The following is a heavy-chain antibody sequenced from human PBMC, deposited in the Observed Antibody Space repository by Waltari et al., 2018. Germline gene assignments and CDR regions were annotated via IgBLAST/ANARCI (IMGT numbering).Heavy chain of an antibody. J-gene: IGHJ4*02. CDR1: GFSAGPYG. CDR3: AKDAFGNTYMDH. Sequence: QLQLVESGGGVVEPGKSLGPSWSASGFSAGPYGMPWVRQAPGRGREWVALLWFEGGDEYYADSVRGRFTISRDNSKNILYLHMDSLRVDDTAVYYCAKDAFGNTYMDHWGQGTLVTVSS. V-gene: IGHV3-30*18. D-gene: IGHD3-16*01. CDR2: LWFEGGDE.